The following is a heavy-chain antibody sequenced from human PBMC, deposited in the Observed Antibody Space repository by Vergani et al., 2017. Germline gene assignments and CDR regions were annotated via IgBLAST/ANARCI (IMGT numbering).Heavy chain of an antibody. CDR3: ARTLKFLDMDV. CDR2: ARKEARGYST. V-gene: IGHV3-72*01. J-gene: IGHJ6*04. D-gene: IGHD3-3*01. CDR1: GFTLSDYW. Sequence: EVRLVESGGGLVQPGGSLRLSCATPGFTLSDYWIDWVRQAPGKGLEWVARARKEARGYSTDYAASVRGRFIVSRDASGKSVSLQMTRLRIDDTAVYFCARTLKFLDMDVWGKGTTVTVSS.